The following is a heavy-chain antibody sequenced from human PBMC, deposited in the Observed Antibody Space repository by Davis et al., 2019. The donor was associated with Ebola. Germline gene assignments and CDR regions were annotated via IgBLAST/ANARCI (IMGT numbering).Heavy chain of an antibody. CDR3: AKYLFPHRWLDP. D-gene: IGHD3-10*02. V-gene: IGHV3-23*01. CDR2: GTSADT. J-gene: IGHJ5*02. Sequence: GGSLRLSCAGSGFIFSSYVMSWVRQAPGKGLEWVSTYGTSADTYYADSVKGRFTISRDNSKSTLYLQMNSLRVEDTAVYYCAKYLFPHRWLDPWGQGTLVTVSS. CDR1: GFIFSSYV.